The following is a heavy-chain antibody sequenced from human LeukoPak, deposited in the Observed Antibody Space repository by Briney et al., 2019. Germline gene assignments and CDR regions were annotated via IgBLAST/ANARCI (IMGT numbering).Heavy chain of an antibody. J-gene: IGHJ4*02. CDR2: ISSSSSYI. CDR3: ASDLHPYYFDY. V-gene: IGHV3-21*01. CDR1: GFTFSSYS. Sequence: GGSLRLSCAASGFTFSSYSMNWVRQAPGKGLEWVSSISSSSSYIYYADSMKGRFTISRDNAKNSLYLQMNSLRAEDTAVYYCASDLHPYYFDYWGQGTLVTVSS.